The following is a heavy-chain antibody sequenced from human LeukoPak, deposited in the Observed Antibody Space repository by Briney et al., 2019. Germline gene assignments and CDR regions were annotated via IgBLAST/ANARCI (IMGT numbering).Heavy chain of an antibody. CDR2: IIPIFGTA. J-gene: IGHJ5*02. CDR3: ARLEQSPGGDTNWYDP. Sequence: SVKVSCKASGGTFSSYAISWVRQAPGQGLEWMGGIIPIFGTANYAQKFQGRVTITTDESTSTAYMELSSLRSEDTAVYYCARLEQSPGGDTNWYDPWGQGTLVTVSS. D-gene: IGHD1/OR15-1a*01. V-gene: IGHV1-69*05. CDR1: GGTFSSYA.